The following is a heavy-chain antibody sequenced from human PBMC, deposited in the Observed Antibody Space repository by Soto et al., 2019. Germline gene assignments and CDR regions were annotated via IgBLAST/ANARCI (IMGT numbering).Heavy chain of an antibody. CDR1: GGSFGGYY. CDR3: ARGDIVATIGRFDP. D-gene: IGHD5-12*01. CDR2: INHSGST. V-gene: IGHV4-34*01. J-gene: IGHJ5*02. Sequence: SETLSLTCAVYGGSFGGYYWSWIRQPPGKGLEWIGEINHSGSTNYNPSLKSRVTISVDTSKNQFSLKLSSVTAADTAVYYCARGDIVATIGRFDPWGQGTLVTVSS.